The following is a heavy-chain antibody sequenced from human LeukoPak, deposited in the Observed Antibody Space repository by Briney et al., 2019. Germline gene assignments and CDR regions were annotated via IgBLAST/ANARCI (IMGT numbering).Heavy chain of an antibody. CDR2: ISVYNGNT. CDR3: ARVGYSSSWTYYYYYGMDV. V-gene: IGHV1-18*01. Sequence: ASVKVSCKASGYSFTSYGISWVRQAPGQGLEWMGWISVYNGNTNYAQKLQGRVTMTTDTSTSTAYMELRSLRSDDTAVYYCARVGYSSSWTYYYYYGMDVWGQGTTVTVSS. J-gene: IGHJ6*02. CDR1: GYSFTSYG. D-gene: IGHD6-13*01.